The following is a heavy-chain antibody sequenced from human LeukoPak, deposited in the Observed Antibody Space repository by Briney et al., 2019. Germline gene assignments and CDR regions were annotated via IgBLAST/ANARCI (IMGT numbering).Heavy chain of an antibody. J-gene: IGHJ5*02. CDR1: GFTFSKFW. Sequence: GGSLRLSCAASGFTFSKFWMHWIRQAPGKGLVWISRINGDGTTTNYADSVKGRFTVSRDNAKNTLHPQMNSLRAEDTAVYYCARDPTGVGARGNWVDPWGQGSLVTVSS. CDR2: INGDGTTT. D-gene: IGHD1-26*01. V-gene: IGHV3-74*01. CDR3: ARDPTGVGARGNWVDP.